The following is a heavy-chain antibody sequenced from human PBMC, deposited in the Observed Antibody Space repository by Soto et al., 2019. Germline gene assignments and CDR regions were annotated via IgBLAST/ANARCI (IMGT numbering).Heavy chain of an antibody. Sequence: QVQLQESGPGLVKPSETLSLTCTVSGGSISSYYWSWIRQPPGQGLEWIGYIYYSGSTNYNPSLKSRVTISVDTSKTQFSLKLSSVTAADTAVYYCARVVVVPAAHFDYWGQGTLVTVSS. CDR2: IYYSGST. CDR1: GGSISSYY. V-gene: IGHV4-59*08. CDR3: ARVVVVPAAHFDY. D-gene: IGHD2-2*01. J-gene: IGHJ4*02.